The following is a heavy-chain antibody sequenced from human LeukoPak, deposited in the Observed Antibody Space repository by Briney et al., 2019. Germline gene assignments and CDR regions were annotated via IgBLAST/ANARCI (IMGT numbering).Heavy chain of an antibody. CDR1: GGSFSGYY. CDR2: INHSART. CDR3: ARGYDNSGYYYNDY. Sequence: SETLSLTCALYGGSFSGYYWSWIRQPPGKGLEWIGEINHSARTNYNPSLKSRVTLSVDTSKTQFSLKLSSVTAADKAVYYCARGYDNSGYYYNDYWGQGTLVTVSS. D-gene: IGHD3-22*01. V-gene: IGHV4-34*01. J-gene: IGHJ4*02.